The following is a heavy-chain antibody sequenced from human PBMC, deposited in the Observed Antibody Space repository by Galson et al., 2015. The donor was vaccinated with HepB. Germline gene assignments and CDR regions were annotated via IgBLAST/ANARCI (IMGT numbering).Heavy chain of an antibody. J-gene: IGHJ6*02. D-gene: IGHD6-19*01. Sequence: QSGAEVKKPGESLKISCKGSGYNFTSYWIGWVRQMPGKGLEWMGIISPADSHTIYSPSFQGQVTISADKTINTAYLRWRSLKASDTAMYYCARHADRGWHNGMDVWGQGTTVTVSS. CDR3: ARHADRGWHNGMDV. CDR2: ISPADSHT. CDR1: GYNFTSYW. V-gene: IGHV5-51*01.